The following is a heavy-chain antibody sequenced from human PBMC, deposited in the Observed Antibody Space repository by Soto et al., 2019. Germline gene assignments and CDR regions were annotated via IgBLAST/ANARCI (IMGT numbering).Heavy chain of an antibody. Sequence: PGGSLRLSCAASGFTLSDYYMTWSPQAPGKGLEWVSDISISGTTIHYADSVRGRFTISRDNAKNSLWLQMNTLRAEDTAVYYCARFRGDGYYNIWGQGTLVTV. CDR3: ARFRGDGYYNI. D-gene: IGHD3-9*01. J-gene: IGHJ4*02. CDR1: GFTLSDYY. V-gene: IGHV3-11*01. CDR2: ISISGTTI.